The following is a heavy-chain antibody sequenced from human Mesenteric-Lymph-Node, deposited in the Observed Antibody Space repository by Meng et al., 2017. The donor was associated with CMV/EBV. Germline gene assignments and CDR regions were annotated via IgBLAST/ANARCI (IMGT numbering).Heavy chain of an antibody. CDR1: GLTVSSNY. CDR3: ARVRTVYYYYGMDV. Sequence: GESLKISCAASGLTVSSNYMSWVRQAPGKGLEWVSYISSSGSPIYYADSVKGRFTISRDNAKNSLYLQMNSLRAEDTAVYYCARVRTVYYYYGMDVWGQGTTVTVSS. CDR2: ISSSGSPI. J-gene: IGHJ6*02. V-gene: IGHV3-11*01.